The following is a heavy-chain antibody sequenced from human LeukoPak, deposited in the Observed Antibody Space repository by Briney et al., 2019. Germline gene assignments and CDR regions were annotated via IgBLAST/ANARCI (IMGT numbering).Heavy chain of an antibody. Sequence: PSETLTLTCTVSGGSISGYYGSWIRQPPGKGLEWIGYVYYSGSTKYNPSLESRVTMSIDTSKNQFSLKLNSLTAADTAVYYCARYRRNNDYYLDDWGQGTLVTVSS. D-gene: IGHD2-8*01. CDR2: VYYSGST. J-gene: IGHJ4*02. CDR3: ARYRRNNDYYLDD. CDR1: GGSISGYY. V-gene: IGHV4-59*12.